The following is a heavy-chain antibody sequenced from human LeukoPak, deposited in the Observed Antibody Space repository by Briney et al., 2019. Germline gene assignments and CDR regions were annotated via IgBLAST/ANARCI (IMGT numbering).Heavy chain of an antibody. V-gene: IGHV1-46*01. CDR2: INPSGSST. D-gene: IGHD5-18*01. CDR1: GYSFTSHY. CDR3: ARDKVDTALGDWFDP. J-gene: IGHJ5*02. Sequence: ASVKASCKASGYSFTSHYMHWVRQAPGQGLEWMGLINPSGSSTLYAQKFQGRVTMTRDMSTSTVYMELSSLRSEDTAVYYCARDKVDTALGDWFDPWGQGTLVTVSS.